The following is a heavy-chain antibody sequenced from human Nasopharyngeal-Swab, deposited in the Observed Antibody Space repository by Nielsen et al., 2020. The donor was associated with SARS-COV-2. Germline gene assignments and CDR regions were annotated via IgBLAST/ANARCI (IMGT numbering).Heavy chain of an antibody. CDR1: GFTFSDYY. CDR2: ISSSGSTI. J-gene: IGHJ6*02. CDR3: ARAKASGSLKYYGMDV. Sequence: GGSLRLSCAASGFTFSDYYMSWIRQAPGKGLEWVSYISSSGSTIYYADSVKGRFTISRDNAKNSLYLQMNSLRAEDTAVYYCARAKASGSLKYYGMDVWGQGTTVTVSS. D-gene: IGHD1-26*01. V-gene: IGHV3-11*04.